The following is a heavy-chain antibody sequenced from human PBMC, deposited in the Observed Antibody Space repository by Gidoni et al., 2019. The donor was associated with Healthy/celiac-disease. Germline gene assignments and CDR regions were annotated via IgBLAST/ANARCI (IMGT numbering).Heavy chain of an antibody. CDR3: ARGRRYSGSQADY. CDR2: IYTSGST. Sequence: QVQLQESGPGLVKPSQTLSLTCTVSGGSISSGSYYWSWIRQPAGKGLEWIGRIYTSGSTNYNPSLKSRVTISVDTSKNQFSLKLSSVTAADTAVYYCARGRRYSGSQADYWGQGTLVTVSS. J-gene: IGHJ4*02. V-gene: IGHV4-61*02. D-gene: IGHD1-26*01. CDR1: GGSISSGSYY.